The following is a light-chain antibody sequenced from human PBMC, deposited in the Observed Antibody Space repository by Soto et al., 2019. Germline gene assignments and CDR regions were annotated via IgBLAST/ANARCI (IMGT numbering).Light chain of an antibody. CDR2: GAS. Sequence: EIVLTQSPGTLSLSPGERATLSCRASQSVSSSYLAWYQQKPGQAPRLLIYGASSRATGIPYRFSGSGSGTVFTLTISRLEPEDFAVYYCQQYGSSRTFGQGTKVEIK. CDR1: QSVSSSY. V-gene: IGKV3-20*01. J-gene: IGKJ1*01. CDR3: QQYGSSRT.